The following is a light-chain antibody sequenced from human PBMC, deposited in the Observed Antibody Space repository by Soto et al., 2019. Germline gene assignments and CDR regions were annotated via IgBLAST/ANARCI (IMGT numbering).Light chain of an antibody. Sequence: DIQMTQSPTSLSASVGDSVTISCRASQTISSYLNWYQQQPGKAPKLLIYSASTLQTGVPSRFSGSGFGTDYTLTISSLQPADFATYYCQQTFKTPHTFGQGTKVDIK. CDR1: QTISSY. CDR2: SAS. CDR3: QQTFKTPHT. V-gene: IGKV1-39*01. J-gene: IGKJ2*01.